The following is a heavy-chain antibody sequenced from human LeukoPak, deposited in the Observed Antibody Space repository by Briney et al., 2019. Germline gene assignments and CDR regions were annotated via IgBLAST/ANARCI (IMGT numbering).Heavy chain of an antibody. CDR1: GGSFSGDY. V-gene: IGHV4-34*01. CDR3: ARVSGYDWESFYDY. Sequence: SETLSLTCGVYGGSFSGDYWSWVRQPPGKGLEWIGEINHSGSASYNPSLKSRVTISVDTSKNQFSLKLSSVTAADTAVYYCARVSGYDWESFYDYWGQGTLVTVAS. J-gene: IGHJ4*02. CDR2: INHSGSA. D-gene: IGHD5-12*01.